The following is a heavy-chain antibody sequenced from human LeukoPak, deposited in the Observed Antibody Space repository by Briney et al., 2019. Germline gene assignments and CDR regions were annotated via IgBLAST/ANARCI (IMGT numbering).Heavy chain of an antibody. D-gene: IGHD2-15*01. V-gene: IGHV3-53*01. CDR3: ARYCNGGNCYFDS. CDR1: GLTVSSNY. J-gene: IGHJ4*02. Sequence: PGGSLRLSCAASGLTVSSNYMSWVGQAPGRGLEWVSVIYSGGSTYYADSVKGRFTISRDHSNNTLYLQMNSLRAEDTALYYCARYCNGGNCYFDSWGQGTLVTVSS. CDR2: IYSGGST.